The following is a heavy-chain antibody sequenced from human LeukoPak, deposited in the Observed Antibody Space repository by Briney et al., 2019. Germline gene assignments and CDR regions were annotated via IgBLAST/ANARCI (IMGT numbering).Heavy chain of an antibody. CDR2: ISSSSSYI. V-gene: IGHV3-21*01. Sequence: GGSLRLSCAASGFTFSSYSMNWVRQAPGKGLEWVSSISSSSSYIYYADSVKGRFTISRDNAKNSLYLQMNSLRAEDTAVYYCSRDSGYCSGGSCELPFDYWGQGTLVTVSS. CDR3: SRDSGYCSGGSCELPFDY. J-gene: IGHJ4*02. CDR1: GFTFSSYS. D-gene: IGHD2-15*01.